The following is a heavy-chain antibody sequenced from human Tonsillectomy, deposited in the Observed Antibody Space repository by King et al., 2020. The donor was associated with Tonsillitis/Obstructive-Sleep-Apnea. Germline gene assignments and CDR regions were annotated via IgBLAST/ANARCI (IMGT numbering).Heavy chain of an antibody. CDR3: ARLHYDILTVYPQFDY. CDR2: IHYSGST. D-gene: IGHD3-9*01. J-gene: IGHJ4*02. Sequence: LQLQESGPGLVKPSETLSLTCTVSGGSISSSSYYWGWIRQPPGKGLEWIGSIHYSGSTYYNPSLRSRVTISVDTSKNQFSLKLSSVTAADTAVYYCARLHYDILTVYPQFDYWGQGTLVTVSS. V-gene: IGHV4-39*01. CDR1: GGSISSSSYY.